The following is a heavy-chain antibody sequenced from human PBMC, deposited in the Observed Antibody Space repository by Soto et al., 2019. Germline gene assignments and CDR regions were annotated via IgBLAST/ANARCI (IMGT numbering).Heavy chain of an antibody. Sequence: EGQLLESGEGLVQPGGSLKLSCAASGFTFSNYAMSWVRQTPGKGLEWVSGIGGSGSNTYHADSVKGRFTISRDNSKNTLFLQMNSLRAEDTAEYYCARVVRYFDTPYGMDVWGQGTTVTVSS. D-gene: IGHD3-9*01. CDR2: IGGSGSNT. V-gene: IGHV3-23*01. J-gene: IGHJ6*02. CDR1: GFTFSNYA. CDR3: ARVVRYFDTPYGMDV.